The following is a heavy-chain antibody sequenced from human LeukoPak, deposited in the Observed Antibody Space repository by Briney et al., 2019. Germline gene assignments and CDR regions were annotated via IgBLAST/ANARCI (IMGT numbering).Heavy chain of an antibody. V-gene: IGHV3-30*18. D-gene: IGHD1-1*01. CDR3: AKVEELAAIGNFDY. Sequence: PGGSLRLSCSASGFTFNKYAMHWVRQAPGKGLEWVAVISYDGSNEYFADSVRGRFTISRDNSKNTLSLQMSSLRPEDTAVYYCAKVEELAAIGNFDYWGQGTLVTVSS. CDR2: ISYDGSNE. CDR1: GFTFNKYA. J-gene: IGHJ4*02.